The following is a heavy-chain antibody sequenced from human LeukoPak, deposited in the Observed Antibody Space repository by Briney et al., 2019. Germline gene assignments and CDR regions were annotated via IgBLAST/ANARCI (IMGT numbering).Heavy chain of an antibody. CDR1: GYSINSNNW. Sequence: SDTLSLTCAVSGYSINSNNWWGWLRPPSGKGLEWIGYMYHTGSTYYTPSLKSRVTMSLDTSRNQFSLKLTSVTAVDTAVYYCARKKDSSSYYQWGQGSLVTVSS. CDR2: MYHTGST. V-gene: IGHV4-28*01. D-gene: IGHD3-22*01. CDR3: ARKKDSSSYYQ. J-gene: IGHJ4*02.